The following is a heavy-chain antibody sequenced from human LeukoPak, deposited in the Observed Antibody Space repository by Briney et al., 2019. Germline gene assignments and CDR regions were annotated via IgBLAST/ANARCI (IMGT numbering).Heavy chain of an antibody. Sequence: GGSLRLSCAASGFTFSSYAMHWVRQAPGKGLEWVAVISYDGSNKYYADSVKGRFTISRDNSKNTLYLQMNSLRAEDTAVYYCARERDDYSNYVQTGGDAFDTWGQGTMFTASS. CDR2: ISYDGSNK. V-gene: IGHV3-30-3*01. D-gene: IGHD4-11*01. CDR1: GFTFSSYA. J-gene: IGHJ3*02. CDR3: ARERDDYSNYVQTGGDAFDT.